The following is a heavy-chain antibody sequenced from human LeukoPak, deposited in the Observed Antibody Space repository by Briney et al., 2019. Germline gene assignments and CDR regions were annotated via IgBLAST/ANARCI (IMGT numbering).Heavy chain of an antibody. J-gene: IGHJ5*02. Sequence: ASVKLACKATGYSFTTYYIHWMRQAPGRGLEWMGIINPSDGSTSSAQKFQGRVTMTSDTSTSTVYMELSSLTYDDTAVYYCARDVVVEVGMLPTDSWFDPWGRGTPVAVSS. V-gene: IGHV1-46*01. D-gene: IGHD2-15*01. CDR3: ARDVVVEVGMLPTDSWFDP. CDR2: INPSDGST. CDR1: GYSFTTYY.